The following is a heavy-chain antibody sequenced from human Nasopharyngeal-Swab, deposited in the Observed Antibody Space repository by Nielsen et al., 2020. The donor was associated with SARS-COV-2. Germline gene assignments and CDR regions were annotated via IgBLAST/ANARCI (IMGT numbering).Heavy chain of an antibody. CDR2: IYYSGST. D-gene: IGHD2-2*02. CDR3: ARHRPDCSSTSCYISHYYYMDV. V-gene: IGHV4-39*01. Sequence: RQAPGKGLEWIGSIYYSGSTYYNLSLKSRVTISVDTSKNQFSLKLSSVTAADTAVYYCARHRPDCSSTSCYISHYYYMDVWGKGTTVTVSS. J-gene: IGHJ6*03.